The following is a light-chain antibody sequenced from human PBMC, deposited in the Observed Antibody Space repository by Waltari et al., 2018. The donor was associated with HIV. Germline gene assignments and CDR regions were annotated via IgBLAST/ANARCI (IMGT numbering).Light chain of an antibody. V-gene: IGLV1-44*01. CDR3: AAWDGNGHWV. CDR2: SNY. CDR1: SSNLGRIT. J-gene: IGLJ3*02. Sequence: QSVLTPPPSASGAPGQRVTISCSGSSSNLGRITISWYQQVPGTAPKFPIYSNYQRPSGVPDRSSGSKSGTSASLAISGLHSEDEADYYCAAWDGNGHWVFGGGTKLTVL.